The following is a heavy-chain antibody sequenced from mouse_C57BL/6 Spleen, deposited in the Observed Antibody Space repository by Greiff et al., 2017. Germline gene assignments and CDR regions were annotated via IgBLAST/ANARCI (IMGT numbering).Heavy chain of an antibody. V-gene: IGHV5-4*01. Sequence: EVHLVEPGGGLVKPGASLKLSCAASGFTFTSYAMSWVRQTPEKRLEWVATISDGGSYTYYPDNVKGRFTISRDNANNNLYLQMSHLKSEDTAMYDCAKYGSVACWGQGALVTVST. D-gene: IGHD1-1*01. CDR3: AKYGSVAC. J-gene: IGHJ3*01. CDR2: ISDGGSYT. CDR1: GFTFTSYA.